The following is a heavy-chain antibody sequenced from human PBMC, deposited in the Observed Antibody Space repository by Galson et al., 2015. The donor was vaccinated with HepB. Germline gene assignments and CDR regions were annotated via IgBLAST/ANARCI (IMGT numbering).Heavy chain of an antibody. V-gene: IGHV2-5*02. CDR2: IYWDDDK. Sequence: PALVKPTQTLTLTCTFSGFSLSTSGVGVGWIRQPPGKALEWLALIYWDDDKRYSPSLKSRLTITKDTSKNQVVLTMTNMDPVDTATYYCAHSLSYGSGYYFDYWGQGTLVTVSS. D-gene: IGHD3-22*01. CDR1: GFSLSTSGVG. J-gene: IGHJ4*02. CDR3: AHSLSYGSGYYFDY.